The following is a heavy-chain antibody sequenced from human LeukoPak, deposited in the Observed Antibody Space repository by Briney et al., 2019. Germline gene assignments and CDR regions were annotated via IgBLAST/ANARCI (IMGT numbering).Heavy chain of an antibody. V-gene: IGHV1-8*01. J-gene: IGHJ4*02. Sequence: ASVKVSCKASGYTFTSYDINWVRQAAGQGLEWMGWMNPNSGNTGYAQKFQGRVTMTRNTSISTAYMELSSLRSEDTAVYYCARAGGYYYVQYYFDYWGQGTLVTVSS. CDR3: ARAGGYYYVQYYFDY. D-gene: IGHD3-22*01. CDR1: GYTFTSYD. CDR2: MNPNSGNT.